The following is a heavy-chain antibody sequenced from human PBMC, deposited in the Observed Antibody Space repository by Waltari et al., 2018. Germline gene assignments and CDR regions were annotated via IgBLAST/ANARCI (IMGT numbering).Heavy chain of an antibody. CDR1: GGTFSSYA. V-gene: IGHV1-69*08. CDR3: ARSLDIVATIGEYYFDY. Sequence: QVQLVQSGAEVKKPGSSVKVSCKASGGTFSSYAISWVRQAPGQGLEWMGRIIPIFGTANYAQKFQGRVTITADKSTSTAYMELSSLRSEDTAVYYCARSLDIVATIGEYYFDYWGQGTLVTVSS. D-gene: IGHD5-12*01. J-gene: IGHJ4*02. CDR2: IIPIFGTA.